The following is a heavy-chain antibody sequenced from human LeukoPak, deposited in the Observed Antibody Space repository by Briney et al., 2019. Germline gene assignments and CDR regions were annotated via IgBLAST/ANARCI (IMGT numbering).Heavy chain of an antibody. D-gene: IGHD2-2*02. J-gene: IGHJ3*02. CDR2: IYHSGST. CDR3: ARDQLPAIGGFDI. Sequence: SETLSLTCAVSGGSISSGGYSWSWIRQPPGKGLEWIGYIYHSGSTYYNPSLKSRVTISVDRSKNQFSLKLSSVTAADTAVYYCARDQLPAIGGFDIWGQGTMVTVSS. V-gene: IGHV4-30-2*01. CDR1: GGSISSGGYS.